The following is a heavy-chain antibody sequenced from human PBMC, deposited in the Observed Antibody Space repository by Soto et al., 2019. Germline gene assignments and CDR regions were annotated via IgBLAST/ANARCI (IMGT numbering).Heavy chain of an antibody. Sequence: GSLRLSCAASGFTFSSCAMHWVRQAPGKGLEWVALISYDGSNKYYADSVKGRFTISRDNSKNTLYLQMNSLRAEDTAVYYCARDKRDLRFLEWSYYFDYWGQGTLVTVSS. J-gene: IGHJ4*02. CDR1: GFTFSSCA. V-gene: IGHV3-30-3*01. CDR2: ISYDGSNK. CDR3: ARDKRDLRFLEWSYYFDY. D-gene: IGHD3-3*01.